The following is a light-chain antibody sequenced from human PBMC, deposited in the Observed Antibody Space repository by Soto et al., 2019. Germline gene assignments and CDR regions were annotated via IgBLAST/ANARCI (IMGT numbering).Light chain of an antibody. Sequence: QSVLTQPPSVSGAPGQRVTISCTGSSSNIGANYDVQWYQQLPGTAPRLLIYGNNNRPSGVPDRISGSKSGTSASLAITGLQAEDEGHYSCQSYDSSLSAVVFGGGTKLTVL. V-gene: IGLV1-40*01. CDR3: QSYDSSLSAVV. J-gene: IGLJ2*01. CDR1: SSNIGANYD. CDR2: GNN.